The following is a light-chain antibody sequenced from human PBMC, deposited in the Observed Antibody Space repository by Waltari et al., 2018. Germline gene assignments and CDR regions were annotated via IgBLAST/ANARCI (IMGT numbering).Light chain of an antibody. J-gene: IGLJ1*01. Sequence: QSALTKPASVSGSPGQSITISCTGTSSDFGGYNYVSWYQQHPGKAPKLMIYDVSKRPSGVSNRFSGSKSGNTASLTISGLQAEDEADYYCSSYTSSSTYVFGTGTKVTVL. CDR1: SSDFGGYNY. CDR3: SSYTSSSTYV. CDR2: DVS. V-gene: IGLV2-14*03.